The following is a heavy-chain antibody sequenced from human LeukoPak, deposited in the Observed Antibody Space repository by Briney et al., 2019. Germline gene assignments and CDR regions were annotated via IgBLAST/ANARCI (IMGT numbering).Heavy chain of an antibody. CDR2: INPNSGGT. CDR1: GYTFTGYY. Sequence: ASVKVSCKASGYTFTGYYMHWVRQAPGQGLEWMGWINPNSGGTNYAQKFHGRVTMTRDTSISTAYMELSRLRSDDTAVYYCARDQPLPDYGDYAFDYWGQGTLVTVSS. CDR3: ARDQPLPDYGDYAFDY. V-gene: IGHV1-2*02. J-gene: IGHJ4*02. D-gene: IGHD4-17*01.